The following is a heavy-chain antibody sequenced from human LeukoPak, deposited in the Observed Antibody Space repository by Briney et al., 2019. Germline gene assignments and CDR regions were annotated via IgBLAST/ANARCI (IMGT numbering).Heavy chain of an antibody. CDR1: GYTFTGYY. CDR2: INPSSGGT. J-gene: IGHJ4*02. V-gene: IGHV1-2*02. CDR3: ARDRSPLIRGVSGY. D-gene: IGHD3-10*01. Sequence: ASVKVSCKASGYTFTGYYMHWVRQAPGQGLEWMGWINPSSGGTNSAQKFQGRVTMTRDTSISTAYMELSSLRSDDTAVYYCARDRSPLIRGVSGYWGQGTLVTVSS.